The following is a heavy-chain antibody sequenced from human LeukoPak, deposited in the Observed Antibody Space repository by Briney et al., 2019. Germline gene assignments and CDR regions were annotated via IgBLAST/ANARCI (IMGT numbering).Heavy chain of an antibody. J-gene: IGHJ6*03. V-gene: IGHV3-7*01. Sequence: GGSLRLSCAASGFTFSSYWMSWVRQAPGKGLEWVANIKQGGSEKYYVDSVKGRFTISRDNAKNSLYLQMNSLRAEDTAVYYCARENGAAGYYYYYMDVWGQGTLVTVSS. CDR2: IKQGGSEK. CDR3: ARENGAAGYYYYYMDV. CDR1: GFTFSSYW. D-gene: IGHD3-10*01.